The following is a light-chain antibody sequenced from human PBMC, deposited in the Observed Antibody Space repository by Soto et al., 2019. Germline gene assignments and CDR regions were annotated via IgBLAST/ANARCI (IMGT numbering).Light chain of an antibody. CDR3: QQYGSSPPST. CDR2: GAS. J-gene: IGKJ1*01. Sequence: EIVLTQSPGTLSLSPGERATLSCRASQSVSSSYLAWYQQKPGQAPRLLIYGASSRATGIPDRFSGSGSGTDFTLTSSRLEPEEGAVYYCQQYGSSPPSTFGQGTKVEIK. V-gene: IGKV3-20*01. CDR1: QSVSSSY.